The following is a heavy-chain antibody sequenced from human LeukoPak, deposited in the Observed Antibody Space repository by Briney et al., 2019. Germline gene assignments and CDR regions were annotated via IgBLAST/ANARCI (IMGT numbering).Heavy chain of an antibody. Sequence: GGSLRLSCVASGFTFSSYAMSWVRQAPARGLEWVSSLRGDGETFYADSVKGRFTLSRDDSRNTVFLHLNNLRVEDTALYYCAKASWVSSADAVLWGQGTVVTVS. J-gene: IGHJ4*02. CDR3: AKASWVSSADAVL. CDR1: GFTFSSYA. CDR2: LRGDGET. D-gene: IGHD3-10*01. V-gene: IGHV3-23*01.